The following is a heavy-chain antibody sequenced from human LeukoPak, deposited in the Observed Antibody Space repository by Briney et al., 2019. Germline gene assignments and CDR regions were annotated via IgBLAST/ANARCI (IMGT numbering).Heavy chain of an antibody. CDR2: IYYSGST. CDR3: ARHSRSESDRFDY. CDR1: GGSISSSSYY. J-gene: IGHJ4*02. Sequence: SETLSLTCTVSGGSISSSSYYWGWIRQPPGKGLEWIGSIYYSGSTYYNPSLKSRVTISVDTSKNQFSLKLKSVTAADTAVYYCARHSRSESDRFDYWGQGTLVTVSS. D-gene: IGHD3-3*01. V-gene: IGHV4-39*01.